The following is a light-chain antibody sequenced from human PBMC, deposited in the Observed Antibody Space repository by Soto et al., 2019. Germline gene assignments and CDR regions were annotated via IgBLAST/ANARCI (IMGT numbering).Light chain of an antibody. Sequence: DIQMTQSPSSLSASVGDRVTITCRASQSISSYLNWYQQRPGKAPKLLIYATSSLQRGVPSRFSGSGSGTDFTLTISSLQPEDFAAYYCQQSFSTPQTFGQETKVDIK. CDR2: ATS. CDR3: QQSFSTPQT. V-gene: IGKV1-39*01. CDR1: QSISSY. J-gene: IGKJ1*01.